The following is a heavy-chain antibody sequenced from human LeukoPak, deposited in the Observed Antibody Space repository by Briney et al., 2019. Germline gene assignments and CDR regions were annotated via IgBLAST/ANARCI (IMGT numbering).Heavy chain of an antibody. CDR1: GFTFSSYC. J-gene: IGHJ4*02. D-gene: IGHD2-2*01. CDR2: ICTDETTI. CDR3: VRGVPVTPGIDY. V-gene: IGHV3-74*01. Sequence: GGSLRLSCAASGFTFSSYCMHWVRQPPGKGLVWVSQICTDETTIRNADSVKGRFTISRDNAKNTLYLQMSSLRVEDTAVYYCVRGVPVTPGIDYWGQGTLVTVSS.